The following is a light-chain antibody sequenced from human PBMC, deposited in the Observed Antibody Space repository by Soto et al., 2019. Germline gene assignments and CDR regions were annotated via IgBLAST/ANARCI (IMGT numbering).Light chain of an antibody. CDR1: QTISSS. V-gene: IGKV1-5*03. J-gene: IGKJ2*01. CDR2: MAS. Sequence: DIQMTQFPPTLSASIGDRVTITCRASQTISSSLAWYQQKPGKAPKLLIYMASTLETGVPSRFSGSVSGTEFTLTVSSLQLDDFATYYCQQYDSYSPYTFGQGTRLEIK. CDR3: QQYDSYSPYT.